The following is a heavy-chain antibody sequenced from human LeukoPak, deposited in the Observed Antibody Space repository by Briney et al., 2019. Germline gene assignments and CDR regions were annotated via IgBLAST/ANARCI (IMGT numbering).Heavy chain of an antibody. CDR1: GYTFTGYY. D-gene: IGHD3-22*01. J-gene: IGHJ4*02. Sequence: GASVKVSCKASGYTFTGYYMHWVRQAPGQGLEWMGWINPNSGGTNYAQKFQGRVTMTRDTSISTAYMELSRLRSDDTAVYYCARASTIYYDTRYYFDYWGQGTLVTVSS. V-gene: IGHV1-2*02. CDR2: INPNSGGT. CDR3: ARASTIYYDTRYYFDY.